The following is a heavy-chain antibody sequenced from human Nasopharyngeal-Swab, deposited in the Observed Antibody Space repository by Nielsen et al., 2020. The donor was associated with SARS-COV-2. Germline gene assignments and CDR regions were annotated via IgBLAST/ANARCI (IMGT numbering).Heavy chain of an antibody. CDR2: INTNTGNP. D-gene: IGHD3-3*01. V-gene: IGHV7-4-1*02. J-gene: IGHJ5*02. Sequence: ASVKVSCKASGYTFTSYAMNWVRQAPGQGLEWMGWINTNTGNPTSAQGFTGRFVFSLDTSVSTAYLQISSLKAEDTAVYYCARGEKSQGIFGVVISGQWWFDPWGQGTLVTVSS. CDR1: GYTFTSYA. CDR3: ARGEKSQGIFGVVISGQWWFDP.